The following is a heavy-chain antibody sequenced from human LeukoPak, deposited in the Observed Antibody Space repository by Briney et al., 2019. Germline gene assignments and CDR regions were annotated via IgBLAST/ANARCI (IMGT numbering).Heavy chain of an antibody. CDR3: ARYSSSWYYFRY. J-gene: IGHJ4*02. CDR1: GGSISSSSHY. D-gene: IGHD6-13*01. V-gene: IGHV4-39*01. Sequence: SETLSLTCTVSGGSISSSSHYWGWIRQPPGKGLEWIGSIYYTGSTSYNPSLKSRVTISVDTSKNQFSLKLSSVTAADTAVYYCARYSSSWYYFRYWGQGTLVTVSS. CDR2: IYYTGST.